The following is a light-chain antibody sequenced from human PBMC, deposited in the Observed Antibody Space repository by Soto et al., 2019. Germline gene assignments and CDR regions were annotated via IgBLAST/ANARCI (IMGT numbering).Light chain of an antibody. V-gene: IGKV3-20*01. CDR2: GAS. CDR3: QQYTGPPTT. Sequence: EVMMTQSPATLSVSQGESATLSCRASHSVSSSLAWYQQKPGQTPRLLIYGASTRAAGIPDRFSGSGSGTDFTLTITRLEPEDSAVYFCQQYTGPPTTFGQGTRLEIK. CDR1: HSVSSS. J-gene: IGKJ5*01.